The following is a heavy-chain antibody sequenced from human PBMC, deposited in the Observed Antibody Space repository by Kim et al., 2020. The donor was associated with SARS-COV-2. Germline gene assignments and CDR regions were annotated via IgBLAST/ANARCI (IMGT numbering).Heavy chain of an antibody. V-gene: IGHV1-3*01. CDR3: ARGKIVMVPAALDY. J-gene: IGHJ4*02. Sequence: SQKCQGRVTITRDTSASTVYMELSSLRSEDTAVYYCARGKIVMVPAALDYWGQGTLVTVSS. D-gene: IGHD2-2*01.